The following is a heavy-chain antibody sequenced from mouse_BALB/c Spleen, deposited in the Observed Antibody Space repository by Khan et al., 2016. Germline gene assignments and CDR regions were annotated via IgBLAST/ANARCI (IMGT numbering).Heavy chain of an antibody. Sequence: QVQLKQSGPELVRPGVSVRISCKGSGYTFTDYAMHWVKQSHAKSLEWIGVISTYYGNTNYNQKFEGKATMTVDKSSSTAYMELARLTSEDSAIYYCARWNGNIAMDYWGQGTSVTVSS. D-gene: IGHD2-1*01. CDR1: GYTFTDYA. CDR2: ISTYYGNT. J-gene: IGHJ4*01. CDR3: ARWNGNIAMDY. V-gene: IGHV1S137*01.